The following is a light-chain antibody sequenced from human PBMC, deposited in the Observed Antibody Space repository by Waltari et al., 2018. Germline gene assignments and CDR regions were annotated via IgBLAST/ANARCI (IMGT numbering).Light chain of an antibody. Sequence: QPALTQPASVSGSPGQSTTISCTGTSSDMGSYDPVSWYQHHPGKAPKPMIFEVSQRPSGVSSRFSGSKSGNTASLTISGLQAEDEADYHCCSYAGNSIYVFGTGTKVTVL. V-gene: IGLV2-23*02. J-gene: IGLJ1*01. CDR2: EVS. CDR3: CSYAGNSIYV. CDR1: SSDMGSYDP.